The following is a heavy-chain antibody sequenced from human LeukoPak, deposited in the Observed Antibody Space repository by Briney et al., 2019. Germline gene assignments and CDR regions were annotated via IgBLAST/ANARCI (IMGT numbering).Heavy chain of an antibody. CDR2: IYYSGST. D-gene: IGHD2-15*01. J-gene: IGHJ3*02. CDR1: GGSIRSYY. Sequence: SETLSLTCTVSGGSIRSYYWSWIRQPPGKGLEWIGHIYYSGSTNYNPSLKSRGTISVDTSKNQCSLSLSSVTAADTAVYYCARHGGVVVGNDVFAIWGARTMVTVSS. CDR3: ARHGGVVVGNDVFAI. V-gene: IGHV4-59*08.